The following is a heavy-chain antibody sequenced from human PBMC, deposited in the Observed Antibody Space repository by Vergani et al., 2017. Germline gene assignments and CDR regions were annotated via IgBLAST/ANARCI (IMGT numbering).Heavy chain of an antibody. CDR1: GFTFSSYS. D-gene: IGHD3-3*01. CDR2: ISSSSSYI. Sequence: VQLVESGGGLVKPGGSLRLSCVASGFTFSSYSMNWVRQAPGKGLEWVSSISSSSSYIYYADSVKGRFTISRDNAKNSLYLQMNSLRAEDTAVYYCARDVDFWSGYGYFDYWGQGTLVTVSS. J-gene: IGHJ4*02. CDR3: ARDVDFWSGYGYFDY. V-gene: IGHV3-21*01.